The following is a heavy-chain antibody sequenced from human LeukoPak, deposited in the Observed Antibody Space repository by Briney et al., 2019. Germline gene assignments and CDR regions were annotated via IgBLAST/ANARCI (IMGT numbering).Heavy chain of an antibody. CDR1: GFTFSSYG. Sequence: GGSLRLSCAASGFTFSSYGMSWVRQAPGKGLEWVSAISGNGGSTYYADSVKGRFAISRDTSKNTLYLQMNSLRAEDTAVYYCAKVGPSLVRGLIRGGARYYYNYMDVWGKGTTVTVSS. CDR3: AKVGPSLVRGLIRGGARYYYNYMDV. J-gene: IGHJ6*03. D-gene: IGHD3-10*01. CDR2: ISGNGGST. V-gene: IGHV3-23*01.